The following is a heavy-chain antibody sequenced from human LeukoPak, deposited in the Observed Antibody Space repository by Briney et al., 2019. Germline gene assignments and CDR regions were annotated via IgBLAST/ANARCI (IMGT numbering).Heavy chain of an antibody. J-gene: IGHJ6*02. CDR2: IRSKANSYAT. D-gene: IGHD5-24*01. Sequence: GGSLRLSCAASGFTFSGSAMHWVRQASGKGLEWVGRIRSKANSYATAYAASMKGRFTISRDDSKNTAYLQMNSLKTEDTAVYYCTARQRWLQPLGMDVWGQGTTVTVSS. V-gene: IGHV3-73*01. CDR1: GFTFSGSA. CDR3: TARQRWLQPLGMDV.